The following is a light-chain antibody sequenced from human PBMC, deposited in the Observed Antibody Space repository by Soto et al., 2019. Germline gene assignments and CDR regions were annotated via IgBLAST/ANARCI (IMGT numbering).Light chain of an antibody. CDR3: GGWDDSLSGPV. CDR1: SSNIGSNA. Sequence: QSVLTQPPSASGTPGQRVTISCSGSSSNIGSNAVDWYQQFPGMAPKLLLYRNSQRPSGVADRFSGSKSGTSASLAISGLQSEDEADYYCGGWDDSLSGPVFGGGTKLTVL. V-gene: IGLV1-44*01. J-gene: IGLJ2*01. CDR2: RNS.